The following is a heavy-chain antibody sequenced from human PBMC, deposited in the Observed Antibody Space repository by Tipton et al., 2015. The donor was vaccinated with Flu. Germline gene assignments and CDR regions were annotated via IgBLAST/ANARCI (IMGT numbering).Heavy chain of an antibody. V-gene: IGHV3-66*01. CDR3: ARSGYGAGSHAYYGLDV. CDR2: IYSGGSK. CDR1: GVTVASTY. Sequence: AVSGVTVASTYITWVRQAPGKGLEWVSVIYSGGSKYNVDSVKGRFTISRDNSKNSVDLQMSNLRTEDTAVYYCARSGYGAGSHAYYGLDVWGQGTTVAVS. D-gene: IGHD3-10*01. J-gene: IGHJ6*02.